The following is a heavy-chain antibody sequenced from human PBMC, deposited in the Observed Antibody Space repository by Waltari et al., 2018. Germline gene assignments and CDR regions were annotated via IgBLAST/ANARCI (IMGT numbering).Heavy chain of an antibody. D-gene: IGHD3-3*01. CDR3: ARYDFWSGSLPIDAFDI. V-gene: IGHV2-5*01. Sequence: QITLKESGPTLVKPTQTLTLTCTFSGFSLSTSGVGVGWIRQPPGKALEWLALIYWNDDKRYSPSLKSRLTITKDTSKNQVVLTMTNMDPVGTATYYCARYDFWSGSLPIDAFDIWGQGTMVTVSS. CDR1: GFSLSTSGVG. J-gene: IGHJ3*02. CDR2: IYWNDDK.